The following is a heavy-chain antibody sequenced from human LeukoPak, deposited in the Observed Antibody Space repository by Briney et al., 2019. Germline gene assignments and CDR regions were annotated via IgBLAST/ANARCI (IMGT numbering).Heavy chain of an antibody. CDR3: ARESRVLIGDGYYLDS. CDR1: DVSISNYY. CDR2: LYIGRET. J-gene: IGHJ4*02. V-gene: IGHV4-4*07. Sequence: SETLSLTCTVSDVSISNYYWTWLRHPAGKGLEWIGRLYIGRETDYNPSLKSRVTMSVDTSNSQFSLRLTSVTAADTATYYCARESRVLIGDGYYLDSWGPGTLITVSS. D-gene: IGHD3-3*01.